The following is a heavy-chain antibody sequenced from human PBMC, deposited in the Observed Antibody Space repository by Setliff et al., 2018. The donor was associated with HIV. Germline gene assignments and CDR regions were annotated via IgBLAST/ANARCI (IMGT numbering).Heavy chain of an antibody. CDR3: ARDVGLCGVDCWPYFYFDL. V-gene: IGHV4-59*11. J-gene: IGHJ2*01. D-gene: IGHD2-21*02. CDR2: THYSGSS. CDR1: GGFISNHY. Sequence: SETLSLTCTISGGFISNHYWNWIRQPPGKGLEWIGSTHYSGSSYYSPPLKSRVTISLDTSKNQFSLKLSSMTAADTAVYYCARDVGLCGVDCWPYFYFDLWGRGNLVTVSS.